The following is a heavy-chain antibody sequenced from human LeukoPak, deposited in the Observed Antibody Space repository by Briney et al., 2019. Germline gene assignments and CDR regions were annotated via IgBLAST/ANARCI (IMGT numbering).Heavy chain of an antibody. CDR2: ISGSGGST. V-gene: IGHV3-23*01. J-gene: IGHJ4*02. CDR3: AKDRRIDFWSGYFDY. Sequence: GGSLTLSCAASGFTFSSYAMSWVRQAPEKGLEWVSAISGSGGSTYYADSVKGRFTISRDNSKNTLYLQMNSLRAEDTAVYYCAKDRRIDFWSGYFDYWGQGTLVTVSS. CDR1: GFTFSSYA. D-gene: IGHD3-3*01.